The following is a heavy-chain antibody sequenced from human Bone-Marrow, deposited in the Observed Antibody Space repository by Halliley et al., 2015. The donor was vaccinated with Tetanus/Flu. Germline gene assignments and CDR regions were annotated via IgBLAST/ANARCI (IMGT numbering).Heavy chain of an antibody. Sequence: SLRLSCAASGFTVSTTYMNWVRQAPGKGLEWVSVIYSDGSTYFADSVKGRFTVSRDNSKNTLYLQMKSLRAEDTAIYYCAREGGITNYYYGMDVWGQRTTVAVSS. CDR3: AREGGITNYYYGMDV. CDR1: GFTVSTTY. CDR2: IYSDGST. D-gene: IGHD1-20*01. J-gene: IGHJ6*01. V-gene: IGHV3-53*01.